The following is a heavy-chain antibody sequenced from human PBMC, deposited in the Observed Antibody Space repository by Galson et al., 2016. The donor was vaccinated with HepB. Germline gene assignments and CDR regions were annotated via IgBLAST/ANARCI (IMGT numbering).Heavy chain of an antibody. CDR3: AKIGYQDSSGYFRYFDS. Sequence: SLRLSCAGSGFTFSSYAMHWVRQAPGKGLEWVAVILYDGSNQNYADSVKGRFIISRDNSKNTLFLQMNSLRTEDTAVYYCAKIGYQDSSGYFRYFDSWGQGTLVTVPS. D-gene: IGHD3-22*01. CDR1: GFTFSSYA. CDR2: ILYDGSNQ. J-gene: IGHJ4*02. V-gene: IGHV3-30*18.